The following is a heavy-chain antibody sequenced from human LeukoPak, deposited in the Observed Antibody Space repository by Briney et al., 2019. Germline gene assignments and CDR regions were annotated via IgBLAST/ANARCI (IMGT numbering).Heavy chain of an antibody. Sequence: ASVKVSCKASGYTFTGYYMHWVRQAPGQGLEWVGWINPNSGGTNYAQKFQGRVTMTRDTSISTAYMELSRLRSDDTAVYYCAREGCSSTSCLYYFDYWGQGTLVTVSS. CDR3: AREGCSSTSCLYYFDY. D-gene: IGHD2-2*01. J-gene: IGHJ4*02. CDR1: GYTFTGYY. V-gene: IGHV1-2*02. CDR2: INPNSGGT.